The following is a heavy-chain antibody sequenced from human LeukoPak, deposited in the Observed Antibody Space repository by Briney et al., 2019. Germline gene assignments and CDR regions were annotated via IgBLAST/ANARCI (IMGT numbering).Heavy chain of an antibody. CDR1: GFIFSNYA. Sequence: GGSLRLSCAASGFIFSNYAMSWVRQAPGKGPEWVAYTQYDGIVEIHADSVKGRFTISRDNSKNTLSLQMNSLRIEDTAVYYCSREMGGYQLLKNFDFWGQGTLVTVSS. D-gene: IGHD2-2*01. CDR2: TQYDGIVE. J-gene: IGHJ4*02. CDR3: SREMGGYQLLKNFDF. V-gene: IGHV3-30*02.